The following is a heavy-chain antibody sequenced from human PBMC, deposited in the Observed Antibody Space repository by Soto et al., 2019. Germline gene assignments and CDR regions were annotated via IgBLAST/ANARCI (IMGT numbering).Heavy chain of an antibody. D-gene: IGHD3-3*02. CDR2: IYYSGST. V-gene: IGHV4-39*01. Sequence: SETLSLTCTVSGGSISSSSYYWGWIRQPPGRGLEWIGSIYYSGSTYYNPSLKSRVTISVDTSKNQFSLKLSSVTAADTAVYYCASPKIAFYNWFDPWGQGTLVTSPQ. J-gene: IGHJ5*02. CDR1: GGSISSSSYY. CDR3: ASPKIAFYNWFDP.